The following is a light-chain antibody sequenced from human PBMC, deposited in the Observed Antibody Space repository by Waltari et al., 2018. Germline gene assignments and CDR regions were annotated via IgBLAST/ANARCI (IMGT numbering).Light chain of an antibody. J-gene: IGLJ3*02. CDR1: ILGSKY. CDR2: QDI. CDR3: QALGSNRWV. V-gene: IGLV3-1*01. Sequence: SSELTQPPSVSVSPGQTASITCSGDILGSKYASWYQHKPGQSPLLVIYQDIYRPSGIPVRFSGSKAGNTATLAISGTQAMDDADYCCQALGSNRWVFGGGTKLTVL.